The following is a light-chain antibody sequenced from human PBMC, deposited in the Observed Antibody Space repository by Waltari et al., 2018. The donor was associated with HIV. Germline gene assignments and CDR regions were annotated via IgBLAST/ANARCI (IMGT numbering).Light chain of an antibody. V-gene: IGLV1-44*01. CDR1: SSNIGSRT. CDR3: AAWDDSLNGFL. CDR2: RND. J-gene: IGLJ1*01. Sequence: QSVLTQPPSASGTPGQRVTISCSGSSSNIGSRTVSWYQHLPGTAPKLLIYRNDQRPSGVPDRFSGSKSGTSASLAISGLQPEDETDYYCAAWDDSLNGFLFGTGTKVTVL.